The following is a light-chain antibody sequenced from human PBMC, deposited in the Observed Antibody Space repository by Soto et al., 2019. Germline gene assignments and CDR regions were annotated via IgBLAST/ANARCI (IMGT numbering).Light chain of an antibody. V-gene: IGLV2-23*02. CDR1: SSDVGSYNL. Sequence: QSALTQPASVSGSPGQSITISCTGTSSDVGSYNLVSWYQQSPGKAPKLMIYEDSKRPSGVSDRFSGSKSGNTASLTISGLQAEDEADYYFCSYAGGGTFEFGGGTKLTVL. CDR3: CSYAGGGTFE. J-gene: IGLJ2*01. CDR2: EDS.